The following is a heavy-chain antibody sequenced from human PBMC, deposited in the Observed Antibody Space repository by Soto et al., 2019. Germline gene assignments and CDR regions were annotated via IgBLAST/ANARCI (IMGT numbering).Heavy chain of an antibody. CDR2: INHSGST. V-gene: IGHV4-34*01. CDR1: GGSFSGYY. Sequence: PSETLSLTGAVYGGSFSGYYWSWIRQPPGKGLEWIGEINHSGSTNYNPSLKSRVTISVDTSKNQFSLKLSSVTAADTAVYYCARGPTVVVAATRTLDYWGQGTLVTVSS. CDR3: ARGPTVVVAATRTLDY. J-gene: IGHJ4*02. D-gene: IGHD2-15*01.